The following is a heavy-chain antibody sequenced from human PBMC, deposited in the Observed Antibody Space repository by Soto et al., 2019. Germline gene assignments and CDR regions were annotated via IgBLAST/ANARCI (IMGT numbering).Heavy chain of an antibody. CDR3: ARDRVVLMVYAIPY. CDR1: GFTFSSYA. CDR2: ISYDGSNK. V-gene: IGHV3-30-3*01. Sequence: SLRLSCAASGFTFSSYAMHWVRQAPGKGLEWVAVISYDGSNKYYADSVKGRFTISRDNSKNTLYLQMNSLRAEDTAVYYCARDRVVLMVYAIPYWGQGTLVTVSS. D-gene: IGHD2-8*01. J-gene: IGHJ4*02.